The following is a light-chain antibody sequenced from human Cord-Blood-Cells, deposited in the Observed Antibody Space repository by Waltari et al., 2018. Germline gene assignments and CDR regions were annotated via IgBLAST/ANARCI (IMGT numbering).Light chain of an antibody. CDR2: DVS. Sequence: QSALTQPASVSGSPGHSITIPCTGTSSDVGGYNYVSWYQQHPGKAPKLMIYDVSNRPSGVSNRFSGSKSGNTASLTISGLQAEDEADYYCSSYTSSSTLDVVFGGGTKLTVL. CDR1: SSDVGGYNY. J-gene: IGLJ2*01. V-gene: IGLV2-14*01. CDR3: SSYTSSSTLDVV.